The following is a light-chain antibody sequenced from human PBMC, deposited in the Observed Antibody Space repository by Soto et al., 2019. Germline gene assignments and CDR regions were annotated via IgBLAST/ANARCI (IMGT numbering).Light chain of an antibody. CDR3: QQYNNWPPIT. V-gene: IGKV3-15*01. CDR2: DAS. J-gene: IGKJ5*01. Sequence: EIVMTQSPATLSVSPGERATLSCRASQSVSSNLAWYQQNPGQAPRLLIYDASTRATGIPARFSGSGSGTEFTPAISSLQSEDFAVYYGQQYNNWPPITFGQGTRLEIK. CDR1: QSVSSN.